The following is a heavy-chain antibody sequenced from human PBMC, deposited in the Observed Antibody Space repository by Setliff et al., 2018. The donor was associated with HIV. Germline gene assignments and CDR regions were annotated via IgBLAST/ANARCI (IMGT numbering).Heavy chain of an antibody. CDR1: GFTFTTYW. D-gene: IGHD6-13*01. V-gene: IGHV3-74*03. CDR3: VRVAGFSSSWFGY. Sequence: QPGGSLRLSCAASGFTFTTYWMHWVRQAPGKGLEWVSRINSDGGISEHADAVKGRLTISRDNARNTLYLEMNSLRVEDTAVYYCVRVAGFSSSWFGYWGQGTLVTVSS. CDR2: INSDGGIS. J-gene: IGHJ4*02.